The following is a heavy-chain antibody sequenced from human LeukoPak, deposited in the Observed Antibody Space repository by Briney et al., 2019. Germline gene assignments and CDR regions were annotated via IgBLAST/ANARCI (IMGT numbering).Heavy chain of an antibody. CDR3: ARGASWLRSDY. D-gene: IGHD5-12*01. J-gene: IGHJ4*02. CDR1: GFTVSSNY. CDR2: IYSGGST. Sequence: GGSLSLSCAASGFTVSSNYMSWVRQAPGKGLEWVSVIYSGGSTYYADSVKGRFTISRDNSKNTLYLQMNSLRAEDTAVYYCARGASWLRSDYWGQGTLVTVSS. V-gene: IGHV3-53*01.